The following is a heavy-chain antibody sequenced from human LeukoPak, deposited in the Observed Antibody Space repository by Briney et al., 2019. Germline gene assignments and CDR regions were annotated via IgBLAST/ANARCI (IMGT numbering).Heavy chain of an antibody. D-gene: IGHD3-16*01. CDR2: MYASGAF. CDR3: ARDQSGSGGHNNDAFDI. Sequence: SETLSLTCTVSGGSINSYYWNWVRQPTGKGLEWIGRMYASGAFRYNPSFNSRVTMSVDTSKNQVSLKLTSATAADTALYFCARDQSGSGGHNNDAFDIWGHGTMVTVSS. CDR1: GGSINSYY. J-gene: IGHJ3*02. V-gene: IGHV4-4*07.